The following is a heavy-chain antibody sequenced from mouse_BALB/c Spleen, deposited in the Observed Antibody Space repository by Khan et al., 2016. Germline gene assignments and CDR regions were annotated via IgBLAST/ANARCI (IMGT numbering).Heavy chain of an antibody. CDR1: GYKFSSYW. J-gene: IGHJ3*01. D-gene: IGHD1-1*02. CDR3: TRGEGGAWFAY. Sequence: QVQLQQSGAELMKPGASVKISCKATGYKFSSYWIEWVKQRPGHGLEWIGEILPGSASTNYNEKFKDKATFTADTSSNTAYMQLSSLTSEDSAVXDCTRGEGGAWFAYWGQGTLVTVSA. CDR2: ILPGSAST. V-gene: IGHV1-9*01.